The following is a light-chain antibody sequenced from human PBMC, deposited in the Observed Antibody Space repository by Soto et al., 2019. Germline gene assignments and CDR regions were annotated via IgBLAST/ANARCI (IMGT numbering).Light chain of an antibody. CDR3: QQYGSSSIT. CDR2: GAS. V-gene: IGKV3-15*01. J-gene: IGKJ5*01. CDR1: QSVSSN. Sequence: EIVVTQSPATLSVSPGERAALSCRASQSVSSNLAWYQQKPGQAPRLLIYGASTRATGIPARFSGSGSGTEFTLTISSLQSEDFAVYYCQQYGSSSITFGQGTRLEIK.